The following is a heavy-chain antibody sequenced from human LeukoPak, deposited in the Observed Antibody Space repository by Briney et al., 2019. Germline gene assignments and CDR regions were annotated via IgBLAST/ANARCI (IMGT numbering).Heavy chain of an antibody. Sequence: GGSLRLSCAASGFTFSSYSMNWVRQAPGKGLEWVSYISSSSSTIYYADSVKGRFTISRDNSKNTLYLQMNSLRAEDTAVYYCACGYSYGYDDYWGQGTLVTVSS. CDR1: GFTFSSYS. CDR2: ISSSSSTI. CDR3: ACGYSYGYDDY. V-gene: IGHV3-48*01. J-gene: IGHJ4*02. D-gene: IGHD5-18*01.